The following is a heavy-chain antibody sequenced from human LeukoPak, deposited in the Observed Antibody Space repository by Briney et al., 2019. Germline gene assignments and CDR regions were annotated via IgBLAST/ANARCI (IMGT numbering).Heavy chain of an antibody. CDR3: AREVLATVTTRWFDP. V-gene: IGHV4-59*12. CDR1: GGSISSYY. D-gene: IGHD4-17*01. CDR2: IYYSGST. Sequence: SETLSLTCTVSGGSISSYYWSWIRQPPGKGLEWIGYIYYSGSTNYNPSLKSRVTMSVDTSKNQFSLKLSSVTAADTAVYYCAREVLATVTTRWFDPWGQGTLVTVSS. J-gene: IGHJ5*02.